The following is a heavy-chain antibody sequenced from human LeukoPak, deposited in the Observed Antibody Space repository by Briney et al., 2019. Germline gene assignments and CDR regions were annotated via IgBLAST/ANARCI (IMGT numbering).Heavy chain of an antibody. J-gene: IGHJ4*02. D-gene: IGHD3-22*01. V-gene: IGHV3-23*01. CDR3: ARDPKPHNYYHSSGYNHDY. CDR1: GFTFSGYA. CDR2: LSGSGGST. Sequence: SGGSLRLSCAASGFTFSGYAMSWVRQAPGKGLEWVSGLSGSGGSTFYADSVKGRFTISRDNSKNTLYLQMNSLRVEDTAVYYCARDPKPHNYYHSSGYNHDYWGQGTLVTVSS.